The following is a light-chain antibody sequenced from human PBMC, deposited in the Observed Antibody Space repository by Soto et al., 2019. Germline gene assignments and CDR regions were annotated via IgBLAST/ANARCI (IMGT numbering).Light chain of an antibody. CDR1: QNINNY. Sequence: DIQMTQSPSSLSASVGDRVTITCRTSQNINNYLNWYQHEPGKAPKLLIYAASTLQSGVPSRFSGSGSETDFTLTISSLQPADFATYYCQQVYSTPLTFGGGTKVEIK. V-gene: IGKV1-39*01. CDR2: AAS. J-gene: IGKJ4*01. CDR3: QQVYSTPLT.